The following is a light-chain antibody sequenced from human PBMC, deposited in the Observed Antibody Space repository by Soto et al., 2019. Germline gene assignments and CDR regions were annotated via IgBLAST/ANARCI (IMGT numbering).Light chain of an antibody. CDR3: QQYGNSPYT. V-gene: IGKV3-20*01. CDR2: GAS. CDR1: QSVSSSY. J-gene: IGKJ2*01. Sequence: EIVLTQSPGTLSLSPGERATLSCRASQSVSSSYLAWYQQKPGQAPRLLIYGASNRATGIPDRFSGSGSGSGFSPTISRLEPEDFAVYFCQQYGNSPYTSGQGTKLEIK.